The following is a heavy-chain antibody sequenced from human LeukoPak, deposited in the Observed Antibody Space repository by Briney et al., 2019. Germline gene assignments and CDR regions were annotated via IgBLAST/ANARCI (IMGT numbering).Heavy chain of an antibody. D-gene: IGHD6-6*01. CDR3: ARSSYSSSSSV. J-gene: IGHJ3*01. V-gene: IGHV3-33*01. CDR2: IWYDGSNK. Sequence: PGGSLRLSCAASGFTFSSYGMLWVRQAPGKGLEWVAVIWYDGSNKYYADSVKGRFTISRDNSKNTLYLQMNSLRAEDTAVYYCARSSYSSSSSVWGQGTMVTVSS. CDR1: GFTFSSYG.